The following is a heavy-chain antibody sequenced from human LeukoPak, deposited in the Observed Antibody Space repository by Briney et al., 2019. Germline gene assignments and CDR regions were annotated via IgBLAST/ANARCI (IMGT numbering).Heavy chain of an antibody. CDR1: GGSTSSGNYY. V-gene: IGHV4-39*02. D-gene: IGHD3-3*01. CDR3: ARLGAGPTYYDFWSGYSSFYFDY. J-gene: IGHJ4*02. CDR2: ISSSGNT. Sequence: SEALSLTCTVSGGSTSSGNYYWGWIRQPPGKGLEWIGGISSSGNTYYNPSLKSRITISIDTSKNHFSLKLSSVTAADTAVYYCARLGAGPTYYDFWSGYSSFYFDYWGQGTLVTVSS.